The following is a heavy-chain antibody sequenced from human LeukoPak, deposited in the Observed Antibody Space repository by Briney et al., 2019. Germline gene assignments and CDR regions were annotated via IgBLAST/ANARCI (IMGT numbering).Heavy chain of an antibody. CDR3: ARVQWEVGAYYYYYTDV. CDR1: GGTFSSYA. J-gene: IGHJ6*03. V-gene: IGHV1-69*05. CDR2: IIPIFGTA. Sequence: SVKVSCKASGGTFSSYAISWVRQAPGQGLEWMGGIIPIFGTANYAQKFQGRVTITTDESTSTAYMELSSLRSEDTAVYYCARVQWEVGAYYYYYTDVWGKGTTGSVSS. D-gene: IGHD1-26*01.